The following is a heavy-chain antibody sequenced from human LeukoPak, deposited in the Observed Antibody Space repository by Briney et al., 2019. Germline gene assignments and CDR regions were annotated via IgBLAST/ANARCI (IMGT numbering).Heavy chain of an antibody. Sequence: SQSLSLACAVYRGSFSNHYLSWLRQSPGTGLEWLGEINHSGSANYNPSLKTRSLLSVATSRNHFSLKLTSLNAADTAVFYFARVGRGYKYVRTLDNWGQGTRVSVFS. J-gene: IGHJ4*02. CDR1: RGSFSNHY. CDR2: INHSGSA. CDR3: ARVGRGYKYVRTLDN. V-gene: IGHV4-34*01. D-gene: IGHD5-12*01.